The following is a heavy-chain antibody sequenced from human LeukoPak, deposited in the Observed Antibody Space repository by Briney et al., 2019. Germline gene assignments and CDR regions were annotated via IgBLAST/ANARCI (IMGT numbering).Heavy chain of an antibody. J-gene: IGHJ4*02. D-gene: IGHD1-20*01. CDR2: IKQDGSEK. Sequence: GGSLRLSCAASGFTFSSYWMSWVRQAPGKGLEWVANIKQDGSEKYYVDSVKGRFTISRDNAKNSLYLQMNSLRAEDTAVYYCASLGYNWNPSYYFDYWGQGTLVTVSS. CDR1: GFTFSSYW. CDR3: ASLGYNWNPSYYFDY. V-gene: IGHV3-7*01.